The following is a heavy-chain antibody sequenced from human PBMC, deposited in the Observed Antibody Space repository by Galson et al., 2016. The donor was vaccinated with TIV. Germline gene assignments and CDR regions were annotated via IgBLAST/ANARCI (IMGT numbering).Heavy chain of an antibody. CDR1: GLSVDTIGVG. D-gene: IGHD1-14*01. CDR3: LRTTGYNNDNFWSNLYYFDS. V-gene: IGHV2-5*02. J-gene: IGHJ4*02. CDR2: IYWDDDK. Sequence: PALVKPTQTLTLTCTLSGLSVDTIGVGVGWIRQPPGKALEWLALIYWDDDKRYSPSLQSRLTITKDSSKNEVVLTMTNMDPVDTATFYCLRTTGYNNDNFWSNLYYFDSWGQGTLATVSS.